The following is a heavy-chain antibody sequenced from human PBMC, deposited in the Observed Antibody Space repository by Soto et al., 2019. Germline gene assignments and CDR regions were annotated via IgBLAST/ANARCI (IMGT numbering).Heavy chain of an antibody. J-gene: IGHJ3*02. Sequence: GSLRLSYAASGFTFISYWMSWVRQAPGKGLEWVANIKQDGSEKYYVDSVKGRFTISRDNAKNSLYLQMNSLRAEDTAVYYCARGSDAFDIWGQGTMVTVSS. CDR2: IKQDGSEK. V-gene: IGHV3-7*03. CDR1: GFTFISYW. CDR3: ARGSDAFDI.